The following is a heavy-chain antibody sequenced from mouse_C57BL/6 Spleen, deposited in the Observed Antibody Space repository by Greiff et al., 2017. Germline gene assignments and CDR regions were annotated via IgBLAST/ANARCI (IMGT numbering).Heavy chain of an antibody. J-gene: IGHJ3*01. Sequence: QVQLQQPGAELVMPGASVKLSCKASGYTFTSYWMHWVKQRPGPGLEWIGEIDPSASYTNYNQQFKGKSPLTVDKSSSTAYMQLSSLTSEDSAVYCCARSNFAWFAYWGQGDLVT. D-gene: IGHD2-5*01. CDR1: GYTFTSYW. CDR3: ARSNFAWFAY. CDR2: IDPSASYT. V-gene: IGHV1-69*01.